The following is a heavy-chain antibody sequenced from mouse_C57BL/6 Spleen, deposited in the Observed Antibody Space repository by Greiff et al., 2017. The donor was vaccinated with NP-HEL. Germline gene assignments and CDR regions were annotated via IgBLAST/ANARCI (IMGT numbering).Heavy chain of an antibody. Sequence: VKLMESGPELVKPGASVKISCKASGYAFSSSWMNWVKQRPGKGLEWIGRIYPGDGDTNYNGKFKGKATLTADNASSTAYMQLSSLTSEDSAVYFCAREKVLYYGSSYDYWGQGTTLTVSS. V-gene: IGHV1-82*01. D-gene: IGHD1-1*01. CDR1: GYAFSSSW. CDR3: AREKVLYYGSSYDY. J-gene: IGHJ2*01. CDR2: IYPGDGDT.